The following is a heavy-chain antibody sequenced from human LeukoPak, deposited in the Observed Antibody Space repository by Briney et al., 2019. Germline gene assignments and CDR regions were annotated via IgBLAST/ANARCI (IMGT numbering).Heavy chain of an antibody. J-gene: IGHJ4*02. V-gene: IGHV3-11*01. CDR3: ARAPMATIHLFDY. CDR2: ISSSGSTI. Sequence: GGSLRLSCAASGFTFSDYYMSWIRQAPGKGLEWVSYISSSGSTIYYADSVKGRFTISRDNAKNSLYLQMNSLRAEDTAVYYCARAPMATIHLFDYWGQGTLVTVSS. CDR1: GFTFSDYY. D-gene: IGHD5-24*01.